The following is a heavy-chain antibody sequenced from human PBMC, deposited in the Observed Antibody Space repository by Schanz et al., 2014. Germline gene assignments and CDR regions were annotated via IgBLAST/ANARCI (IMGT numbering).Heavy chain of an antibody. CDR3: AKGLGTRSNNFDY. CDR2: IQNDGSNY. D-gene: IGHD6-13*01. CDR1: GFTFSSFG. V-gene: IGHV3-30*02. Sequence: QVQLVESGGGVVQPGGSLRLSCAASGFTFSSFGMHWVRQAPGKGLEWVAFIQNDGSNYYHADSVKGRFTISRDNSKNTLYLQINSLRTEDTAVFYYAKGLGTRSNNFDYWGQGTLVTVSS. J-gene: IGHJ4*02.